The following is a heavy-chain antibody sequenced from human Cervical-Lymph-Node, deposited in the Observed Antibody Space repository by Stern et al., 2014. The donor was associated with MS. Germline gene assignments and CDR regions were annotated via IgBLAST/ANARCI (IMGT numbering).Heavy chain of an antibody. CDR2: IWSAGSNN. CDR3: ARGDSSSPLEY. D-gene: IGHD6-6*01. V-gene: IGHV3-33*01. CDR1: GFTFSSYG. Sequence: VQLVESGGGVVQPGRSLRLSCAASGFTFSSYGMHWVRQTPGKGLEWVAVIWSAGSNNYYADSVQGRFTISRDNSENTLYLQMNSLRAEDTAVYYCARGDSSSPLEYWGQGTLVTVSS. J-gene: IGHJ4*02.